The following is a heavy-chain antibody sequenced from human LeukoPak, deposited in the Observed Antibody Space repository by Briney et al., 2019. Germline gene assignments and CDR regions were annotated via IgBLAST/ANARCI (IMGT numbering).Heavy chain of an antibody. CDR3: ARGSGTSWFDY. V-gene: IGHV1-2*02. D-gene: IGHD2-2*01. J-gene: IGHJ4*02. CDR1: GYTFTANY. CDR2: INPRSGGT. Sequence: ASVKVSCKASGYTFTANYMHWVRQAPGQGLEWMGWINPRSGGTNYGEKFRGRDTMTRDTSITTAYMELSSLRFDDTAVYYCARGSGTSWFDYWGQGTLVTVSS.